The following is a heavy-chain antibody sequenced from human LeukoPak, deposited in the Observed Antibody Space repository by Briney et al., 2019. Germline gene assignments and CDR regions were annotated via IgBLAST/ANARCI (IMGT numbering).Heavy chain of an antibody. V-gene: IGHV1-2*02. Sequence: ASVKVSCKASGYTFTGYYMHWVRQAPGQGLEWMGWINPNSGATRYAQKFQGRVTMTRDTSISTAFMELSTLRSDDTAVYYCARDFETTGFSPVGWGQGTLVTVSS. D-gene: IGHD1-1*01. CDR1: GYTFTGYY. CDR3: ARDFETTGFSPVG. CDR2: INPNSGAT. J-gene: IGHJ4*02.